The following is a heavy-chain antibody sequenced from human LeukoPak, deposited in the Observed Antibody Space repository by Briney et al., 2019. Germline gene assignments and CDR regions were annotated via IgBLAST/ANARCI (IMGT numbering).Heavy chain of an antibody. CDR3: VREENWFDP. Sequence: GASVKVSCKASGYTFTGYYMHWVRQAPGQGLEWMGWISTYNGNTNYAQKFQGRVTMTTDTSTSTAYMELRSLRSDDTAVYYCVREENWFDPWGQGTLVTVSS. V-gene: IGHV1-18*04. J-gene: IGHJ5*02. CDR2: ISTYNGNT. CDR1: GYTFTGYY.